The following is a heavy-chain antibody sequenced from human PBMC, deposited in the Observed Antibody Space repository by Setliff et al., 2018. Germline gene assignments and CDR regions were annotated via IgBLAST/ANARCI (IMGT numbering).Heavy chain of an antibody. CDR3: ALEYSNSSPTVYYYMDV. CDR1: GGIFNSFS. D-gene: IGHD6-6*01. Sequence: SVKVYCKASGGIFNSFSISWVRQAPGQGLEWMGGIIPIFGTANYAQKFQGRVTITADKSTSTAYMELSRLTSEDTAVYYCALEYSNSSPTVYYYMDVWGKGTTVTVSS. V-gene: IGHV1-69*06. CDR2: IIPIFGTA. J-gene: IGHJ6*03.